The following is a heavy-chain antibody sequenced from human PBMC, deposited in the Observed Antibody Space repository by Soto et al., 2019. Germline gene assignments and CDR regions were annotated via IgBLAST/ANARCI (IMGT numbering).Heavy chain of an antibody. Sequence: GGSLRLSCAASGFTFSDYYMSWIRQAPGKGLECVSYISTSGSTIYYAEAVKGRLTISRDNSKNTLYLQMESLRAEDTAVYYCAKDQSPITMAEADAGRLYKYNGMDVWGQGTTVTVSS. CDR3: AKDQSPITMAEADAGRLYKYNGMDV. CDR1: GFTFSDYY. D-gene: IGHD6-13*01. J-gene: IGHJ6*02. CDR2: ISTSGSTI. V-gene: IGHV3-11*01.